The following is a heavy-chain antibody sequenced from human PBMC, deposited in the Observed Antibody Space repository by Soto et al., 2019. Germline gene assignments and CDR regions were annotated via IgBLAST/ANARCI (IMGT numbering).Heavy chain of an antibody. J-gene: IGHJ4*02. CDR2: IKSWSDGGTT. D-gene: IGHD1-1*01. V-gene: IGHV3-15*01. CDR3: TTGTTVAKYYFDF. Sequence: ESGGGLVEPGETLRLSCAASGFTFKSAWMSWVRQAPGKGLEWVGRIKSWSDGGTTDYGAPVKGRFSISRDDAKNTLSLQMNSLRTEDTAVYYCTTGTTVAKYYFDFWGQGTLVTVSS. CDR1: GFTFKSAW.